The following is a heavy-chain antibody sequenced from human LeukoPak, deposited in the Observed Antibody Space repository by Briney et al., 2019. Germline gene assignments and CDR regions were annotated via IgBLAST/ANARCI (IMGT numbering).Heavy chain of an antibody. Sequence: GGSLRLSCAASGFTFSSYWMHWVRQAPGKGLVWVSRINSDGSSTSYADSVKGRFTISRDNAKNTLYLQMNSLRAEDTAVCYCARGGGYSSSWYQTWDQGTLVTVSS. CDR3: ARGGGYSSSWYQT. V-gene: IGHV3-74*01. CDR1: GFTFSSYW. J-gene: IGHJ4*02. D-gene: IGHD6-13*01. CDR2: INSDGSST.